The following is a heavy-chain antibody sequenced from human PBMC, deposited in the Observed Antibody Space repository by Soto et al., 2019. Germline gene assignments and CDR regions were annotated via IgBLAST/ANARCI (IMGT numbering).Heavy chain of an antibody. D-gene: IGHD6-19*01. Sequence: EVQLLESGGGLVQPGGSLRLSCAASSFTFRRYAMTWVRQAPGRGLEWVSALSGTGSRAYYADSLKGRFTNSRDNSKNTRYLQMNSLRVEDTAIYYCAKDVDSSGWGGKLDHWGQGTLVTVSS. J-gene: IGHJ4*02. CDR1: SFTFRRYA. CDR3: AKDVDSSGWGGKLDH. V-gene: IGHV3-23*01. CDR2: LSGTGSRA.